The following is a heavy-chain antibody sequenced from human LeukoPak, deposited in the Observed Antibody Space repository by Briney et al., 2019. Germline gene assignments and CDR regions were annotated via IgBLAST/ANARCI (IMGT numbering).Heavy chain of an antibody. CDR1: GVSLRSDKYY. V-gene: IGHV4-31*03. Sequence: SQTLSLTCTVSGVSLRSDKYYWTWIRHRRGKGLEWIGHIYYSGSTSFNPSLKSRVSMSMDTSKSQFSLKLTSVTAADTAVYYCATPYCGAISCLDVFDVWGQGTVVTVSS. D-gene: IGHD2-21*01. CDR2: IYYSGST. J-gene: IGHJ3*01. CDR3: ATPYCGAISCLDVFDV.